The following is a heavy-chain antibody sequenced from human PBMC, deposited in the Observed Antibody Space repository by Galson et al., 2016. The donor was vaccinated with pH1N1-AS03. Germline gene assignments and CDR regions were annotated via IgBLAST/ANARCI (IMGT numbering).Heavy chain of an antibody. CDR2: ISYDGDYQ. Sequence: SLRLSCAASGFTFSIYGLHWVRQAPGKGLEWVALISYDGDYQYYAESVKGRFTISRDNSKNTLYLQMNSLRAENSAVYYCAKDQNSQSVDGSGRTWGMDVWGRGTTVTVSS. J-gene: IGHJ6*02. CDR3: AKDQNSQSVDGSGRTWGMDV. V-gene: IGHV3-30*18. D-gene: IGHD3-10*01. CDR1: GFTFSIYG.